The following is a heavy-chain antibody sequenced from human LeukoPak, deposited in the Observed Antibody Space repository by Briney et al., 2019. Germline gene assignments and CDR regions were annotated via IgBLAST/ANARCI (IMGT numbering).Heavy chain of an antibody. Sequence: ASVKVSCKVSGYTLTELSMHWVRQAPGKGLEWMGGFDPEDGETIYAQKFQGRVTMTEDTSTDTAYMELSRLRSDDTAVYYCARAEEQWLVRKNNWFDPWGQGTLVTVSS. D-gene: IGHD6-19*01. CDR1: GYTLTELS. V-gene: IGHV1-24*01. CDR3: ARAEEQWLVRKNNWFDP. J-gene: IGHJ5*02. CDR2: FDPEDGET.